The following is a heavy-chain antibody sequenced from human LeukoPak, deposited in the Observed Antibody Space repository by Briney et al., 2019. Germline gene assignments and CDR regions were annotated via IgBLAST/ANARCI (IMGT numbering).Heavy chain of an antibody. CDR3: AKDARYYYDSSGYYYGY. J-gene: IGHJ4*02. D-gene: IGHD3-22*01. Sequence: GGSLRLSCAASGFTFSSYAMSWVRQAPGKELEWVSAISGSGGSTYYADSVKGRFTISRDNSKNTLYLQMNSLRAEDTAVYYCAKDARYYYDSSGYYYGYWGQGTLVTVSS. CDR2: ISGSGGST. CDR1: GFTFSSYA. V-gene: IGHV3-23*01.